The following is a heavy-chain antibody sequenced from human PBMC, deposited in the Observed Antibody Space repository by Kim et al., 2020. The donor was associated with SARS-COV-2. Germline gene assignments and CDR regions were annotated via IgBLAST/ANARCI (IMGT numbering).Heavy chain of an antibody. D-gene: IGHD7-27*01. CDR2: VRTKTEGETT. V-gene: IGHV3-49*04. CDR3: RPGHWGAD. Sequence: GGSLRLSCTTSDLPFRDCIMNWVRQAPGKGLEWIGHVRTKTEGETTQYAASGEDRVTISRDDSKSIANLQIGSLRSDETAGYYCRPGHWGADWGRGTLVTVSS. J-gene: IGHJ4*02. CDR1: DLPFRDCI.